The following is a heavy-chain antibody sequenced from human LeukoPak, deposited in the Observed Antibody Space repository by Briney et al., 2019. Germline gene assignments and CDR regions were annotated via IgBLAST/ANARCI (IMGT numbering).Heavy chain of an antibody. CDR2: ISAYNGNT. V-gene: IGHV1-18*01. D-gene: IGHD2-21*01. CDR1: GYTFTSYG. CDR3: ARSLIRLFWFDP. Sequence: GASVKVSCKASGYTFTSYGISWVRQAPGQGLEWMGWISAYNGNTNYAQKLQGRVTMTTDTSTSTAYMELSSLRSEDTAVYYCARSLIRLFWFDPWGQGTLVTVSS. J-gene: IGHJ5*02.